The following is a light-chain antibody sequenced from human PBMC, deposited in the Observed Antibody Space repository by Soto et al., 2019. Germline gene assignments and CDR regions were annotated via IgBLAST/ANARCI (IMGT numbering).Light chain of an antibody. CDR2: GAS. CDR1: QSVSTK. J-gene: IGKJ4*01. V-gene: IGKV3-15*01. CDR3: QQYSSWPLT. Sequence: EIVMTQSPATLSVSPGERATLSCRATQSVSTKLAWYQQKPGQAPRLLIYGASTGATGIPARFSGSGSGTEFTLITSSLQSEEFAVDYCQQYSSWPLTFGGGTKVEI.